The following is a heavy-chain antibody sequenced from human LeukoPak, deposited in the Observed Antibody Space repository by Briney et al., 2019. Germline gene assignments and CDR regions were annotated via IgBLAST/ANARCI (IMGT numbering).Heavy chain of an antibody. V-gene: IGHV1-46*01. Sequence: ASVKVSCKASGYTFTSYYMHGVRQAPGQGREWMGIINPSGGSTSYAQKFQGRVTMTRDTSTSTVYMGLSSLRSEDTAVYYCARARPHYYGSEYYFDYWGQGTLVTVSS. D-gene: IGHD3-10*01. CDR2: INPSGGST. CDR3: ARARPHYYGSEYYFDY. CDR1: GYTFTSYY. J-gene: IGHJ4*02.